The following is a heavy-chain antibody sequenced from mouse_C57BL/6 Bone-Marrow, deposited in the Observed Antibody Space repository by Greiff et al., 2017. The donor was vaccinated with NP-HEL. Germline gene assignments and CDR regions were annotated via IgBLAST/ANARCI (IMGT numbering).Heavy chain of an antibody. CDR1: GYTFTSYG. CDR3: AKYYYGVDY. V-gene: IGHV1-81*01. Sequence: QVQLQQSGAELARPGASVKLSCKASGYTFTSYGISWVKQRTGQGLEWIGEIYPRSGNTYYTEKFKGKVTLTADKSSSTAYMELRSLTSEDSAVYFGAKYYYGVDYWGQGTTLTVSS. CDR2: IYPRSGNT. J-gene: IGHJ2*01. D-gene: IGHD1-1*01.